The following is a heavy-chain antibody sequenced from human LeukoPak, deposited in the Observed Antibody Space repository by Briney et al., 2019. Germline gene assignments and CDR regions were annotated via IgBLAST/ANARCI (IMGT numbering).Heavy chain of an antibody. CDR1: GGSISSSSYY. Sequence: SETLSLTCTVSGGSISSSSYYWGWIRQPPGKGLEWIGSIYYSGSTYYNPSLKSRVTISVDTSKNQFSLKLSSVTAADTAVYYCARRRSYSSSWYRRDWFDPWGQGTLVTVSS. V-gene: IGHV4-39*01. CDR2: IYYSGST. D-gene: IGHD6-13*01. J-gene: IGHJ5*02. CDR3: ARRRSYSSSWYRRDWFDP.